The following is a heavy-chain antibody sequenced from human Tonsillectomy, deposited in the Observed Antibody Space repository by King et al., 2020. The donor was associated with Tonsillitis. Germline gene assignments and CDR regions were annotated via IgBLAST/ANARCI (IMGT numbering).Heavy chain of an antibody. CDR1: DDSISSYY. V-gene: IGHV4-59*01. Sequence: QLQESGPGLVKPSETLSLTCTVSDDSISSYYWSWIRQPPGKGLEWIGYIYYSGSTNHNPSLKSRVTMSVDTSKKQFSLKLSSVTAADTAVYYCARVEGFCNGGTCFSGAFHIWGQGTMVTVSS. CDR3: ARVEGFCNGGTCFSGAFHI. D-gene: IGHD2-15*01. CDR2: IYYSGST. J-gene: IGHJ3*02.